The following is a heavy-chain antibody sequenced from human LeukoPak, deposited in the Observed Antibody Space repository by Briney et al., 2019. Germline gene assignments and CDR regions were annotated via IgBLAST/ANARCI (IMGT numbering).Heavy chain of an antibody. CDR1: GGSFSGYY. CDR3: ARASYSIGYNWFDP. Sequence: SETLSLTCAVYGGSFSGYYWSWIRQPPGKGLEWIGEINHSGSTNHNPSLKSRVTISVDTSKNQFSLKLSSVTAADTAVYYCARASYSIGYNWFDPWGQGTLVTVSS. CDR2: INHSGST. J-gene: IGHJ5*02. V-gene: IGHV4-34*01. D-gene: IGHD1-26*01.